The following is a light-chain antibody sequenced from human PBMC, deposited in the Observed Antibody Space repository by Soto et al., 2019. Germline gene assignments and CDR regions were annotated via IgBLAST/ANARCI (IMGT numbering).Light chain of an antibody. Sequence: DIQMTQSPSCLSASVGDRVTVTYRASQSIGTYLSWYQQRPGKAPKLVIYSASTLQTGVPSRFSGSGSGTDFTLTISSLQPEDFATYHCQESESFWTFGQGTKV. J-gene: IGKJ1*01. CDR2: SAS. V-gene: IGKV1-39*01. CDR3: QESESFWT. CDR1: QSIGTY.